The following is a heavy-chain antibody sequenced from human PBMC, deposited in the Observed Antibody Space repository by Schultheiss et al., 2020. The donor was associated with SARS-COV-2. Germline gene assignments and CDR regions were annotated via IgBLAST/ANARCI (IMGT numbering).Heavy chain of an antibody. CDR1: GFTFSSYG. CDR2: IWYDGSNK. V-gene: IGHV3-33*01. D-gene: IGHD6-13*01. J-gene: IGHJ6*02. CDR3: ARLYSSSWYAYYYGMDV. Sequence: GGSLRLSCAASGFTFSSYGMHWVRQAPGKGLEWVAVIWYDGSNKYYADSVKGRFTISRDNSKNTLYLQMNSLRAEDTAVYYCARLYSSSWYAYYYGMDVWGQGTTVTVSS.